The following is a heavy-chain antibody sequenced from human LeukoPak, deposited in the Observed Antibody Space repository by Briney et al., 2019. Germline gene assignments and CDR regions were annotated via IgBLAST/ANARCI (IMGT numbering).Heavy chain of an antibody. V-gene: IGHV4-39*07. CDR3: AREMRSPRGGFDY. Sequence: PSETLSPTCTVSSGSISSTSYYWGWIRQPPGMGLEWIGSMYYSGSTYYNPSLKSRVTISVDTSKSQFSLKLSSVTAADTAVYYCAREMRSPRGGFDYWDQGTLVTVSS. CDR2: MYYSGST. D-gene: IGHD3-10*01. CDR1: SGSISSTSYY. J-gene: IGHJ4*02.